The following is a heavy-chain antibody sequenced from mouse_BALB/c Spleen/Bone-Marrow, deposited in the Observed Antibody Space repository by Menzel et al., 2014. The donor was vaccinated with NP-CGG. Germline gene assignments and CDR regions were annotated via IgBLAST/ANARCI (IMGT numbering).Heavy chain of an antibody. V-gene: IGHV14-3*02. CDR2: IDPANGNT. CDR3: ARYRLGTYFDY. J-gene: IGHJ2*01. D-gene: IGHD2-14*01. CDR1: GFNIKDTY. Sequence: SGAELVKPGASVKLSCTASGFNIKDTYIHWVKQRPEQGLEWIGRIDPANGNTKYDPKFQGKATITADTSSSTAYLYLSRLTSEDTAVYYCARYRLGTYFDYWGQGTTLTVSS.